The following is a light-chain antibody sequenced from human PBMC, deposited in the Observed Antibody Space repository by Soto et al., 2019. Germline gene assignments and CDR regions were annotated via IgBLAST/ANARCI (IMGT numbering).Light chain of an antibody. Sequence: QSVRTQPASVSGSPGQAITISCTGTSSDVGGYKYVSWYQQHPGKAPKLLIYTVSNRPSGVSNRFSGSKSGNTASLTISGLQAEDEADYYCSSYTSSSSYVFGTGTKVTVL. CDR3: SSYTSSSSYV. J-gene: IGLJ1*01. V-gene: IGLV2-14*01. CDR2: TVS. CDR1: SSDVGGYKY.